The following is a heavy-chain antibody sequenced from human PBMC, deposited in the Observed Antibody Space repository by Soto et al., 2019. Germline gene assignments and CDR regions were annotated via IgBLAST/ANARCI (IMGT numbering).Heavy chain of an antibody. V-gene: IGHV4-39*01. CDR1: GGSISSSSYF. CDR2: MYYSGST. D-gene: IGHD4-17*01. CDR3: ARHKVVTTTTEVDHHYFDS. Sequence: SETLSLTCTLSGGSISSSSYFWAWIRQPPGKGLEWIGSMYYSGSTYYNPSLKSRVTISVDTSKNQFSLKLSSVTAADTAVYHCARHKVVTTTTEVDHHYFDSWGQGTLVTVSS. J-gene: IGHJ4*02.